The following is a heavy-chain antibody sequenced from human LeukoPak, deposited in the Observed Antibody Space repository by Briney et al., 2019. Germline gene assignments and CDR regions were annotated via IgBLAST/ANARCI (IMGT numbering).Heavy chain of an antibody. J-gene: IGHJ4*02. CDR3: ARGGNGSGRPFDY. CDR2: INHSGST. CDR1: GGSFSGYY. V-gene: IGHV4-34*01. D-gene: IGHD3-10*01. Sequence: PSETLSLTCAVYGGSFSGYYWSWIRQPPGKGLEWIGEINHSGSTNYNPSLKSRVTISVDTSKNQFSLKLSSVTAADTAVYYCARGGNGSGRPFDYWGQGTLVTVSP.